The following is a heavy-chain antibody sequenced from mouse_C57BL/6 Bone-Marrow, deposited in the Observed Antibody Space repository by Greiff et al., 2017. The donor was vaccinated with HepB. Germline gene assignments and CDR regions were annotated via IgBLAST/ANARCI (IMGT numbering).Heavy chain of an antibody. CDR1: GYSITSGYY. CDR3: ASGRGICVRRRTWFAY. D-gene: IGHD2-14*01. V-gene: IGHV3-6*01. CDR2: ISYDGSN. Sequence: EVQVVESGPGLVKPSQSLSLTCSVTGYSITSGYYWNWIRQFPGNKLEWMGYISYDGSNNYNPSLKNRISITRDTSKNQFFLKLNSVTTEDTATYYCASGRGICVRRRTWFAYWGQGTLVTVSA. J-gene: IGHJ3*01.